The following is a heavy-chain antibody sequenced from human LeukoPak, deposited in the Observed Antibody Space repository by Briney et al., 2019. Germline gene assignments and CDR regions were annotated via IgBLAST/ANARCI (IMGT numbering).Heavy chain of an antibody. CDR1: GGSISSHY. V-gene: IGHV4-59*08. Sequence: SETLSLTCTVSGGSISSHYWSWIRQPPGKGLEWIGYIYYSGSTNYNPSLKSRVTISVDTSKNQFSLKLSSVTAAATAVYYCARHGSGDFDWRYNWFDPWGQGTLVTVSS. CDR3: ARHGSGDFDWRYNWFDP. J-gene: IGHJ5*02. CDR2: IYYSGST. D-gene: IGHD3-9*01.